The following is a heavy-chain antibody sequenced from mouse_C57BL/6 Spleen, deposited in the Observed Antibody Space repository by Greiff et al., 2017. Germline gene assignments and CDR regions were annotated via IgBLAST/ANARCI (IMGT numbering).Heavy chain of an antibody. CDR1: GFNIKDYY. Sequence: VQLKESGAELVKPGASVKLSCTASGFNIKDYYMHWVKQRPEQGLEWIGRIVPVDGDTKYAPKFQGKATITADTSSNTAYLQLSSLTSEDTAVYYCARWGGSGYFGVWGTGTTVTVSS. V-gene: IGHV14-2*01. J-gene: IGHJ1*03. CDR2: IVPVDGDT. D-gene: IGHD3-2*02. CDR3: ARWGGSGYFGV.